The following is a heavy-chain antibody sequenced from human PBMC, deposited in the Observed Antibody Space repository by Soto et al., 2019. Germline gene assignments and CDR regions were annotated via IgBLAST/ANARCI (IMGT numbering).Heavy chain of an antibody. V-gene: IGHV3-30*18. J-gene: IGHJ4*02. Sequence: GGSLRLSCAASGFTFSSYGMHWVRQAPGKGLEWVAVISYGGSNKYYADSVKGRFTISRDNSKNTLYLQMNSLRAEDTAVYYCAKDQILWSRRGYYFDYWGQGTLVTVSS. CDR3: AKDQILWSRRGYYFDY. CDR1: GFTFSSYG. CDR2: ISYGGSNK. D-gene: IGHD2-21*01.